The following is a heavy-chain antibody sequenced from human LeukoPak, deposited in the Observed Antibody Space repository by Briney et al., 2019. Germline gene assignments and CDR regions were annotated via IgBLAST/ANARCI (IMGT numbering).Heavy chain of an antibody. CDR3: ASLGDYGDYSEDYYYMDV. D-gene: IGHD4-17*01. V-gene: IGHV1-18*01. CDR1: GYTLTSYG. Sequence: ASVKVSCKASGYTLTSYGISWVRQAPGQGLEWMGWISAYNGNTNYAQKLQGRVTMTTDTSTSTAYMELRSLRSDDTAVYYCASLGDYGDYSEDYYYMDVWGKGTTVTVSS. J-gene: IGHJ6*03. CDR2: ISAYNGNT.